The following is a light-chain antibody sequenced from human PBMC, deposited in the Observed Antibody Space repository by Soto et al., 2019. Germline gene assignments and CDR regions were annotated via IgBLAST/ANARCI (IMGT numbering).Light chain of an antibody. CDR1: QSVSSSY. V-gene: IGKV3-20*01. CDR3: QQYGDLPWT. Sequence: EIVMTQSPATLSVSPGEGATLSCRASQSVSSSYLAWYQQKPGQAPRLLIYGASSRATGIPDRFSGSGSGTNFTLTINRLEPEDFAVYYCQQYGDLPWTFGQGTKVDIK. J-gene: IGKJ1*01. CDR2: GAS.